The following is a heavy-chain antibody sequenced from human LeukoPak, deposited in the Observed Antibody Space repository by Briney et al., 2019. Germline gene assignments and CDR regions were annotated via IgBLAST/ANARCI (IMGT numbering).Heavy chain of an antibody. V-gene: IGHV3-21*01. CDR1: GFTFSSYS. CDR2: ISSSSSYI. Sequence: PGGSLRLSCAASGFTFSSYSMNWVRQAPGKGPEWVSSISSSSSYIYYADSVKGRFTISRDNAKNSLYLQMNSLRAEDTAVYYCARDGYCTNGVCFIFDYWGQGTLVTVSS. D-gene: IGHD2-8*01. J-gene: IGHJ4*02. CDR3: ARDGYCTNGVCFIFDY.